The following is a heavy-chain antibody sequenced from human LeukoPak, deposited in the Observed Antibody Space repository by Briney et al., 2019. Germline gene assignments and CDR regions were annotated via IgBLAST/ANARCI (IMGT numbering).Heavy chain of an antibody. CDR2: ISYDGSNK. V-gene: IGHV3-30*01. Sequence: GGSLRLSCAASGFTFSSYAMHWVRKAPGKGLEWVAVISYDGSNKYYADSVKGRFTISRDNSKNTLYLQMNSLRAEDTAVYYCARGGYSGYDPWGQGTLVTVSS. CDR1: GFTFSSYA. D-gene: IGHD5-12*01. CDR3: ARGGYSGYDP. J-gene: IGHJ5*02.